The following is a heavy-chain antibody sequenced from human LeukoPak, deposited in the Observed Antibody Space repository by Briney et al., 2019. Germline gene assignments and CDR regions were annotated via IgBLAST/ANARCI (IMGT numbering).Heavy chain of an antibody. CDR1: GGSFSTYY. CDR3: ARGPTISETGYFDY. V-gene: IGHV4-34*01. CDR2: INHRGDT. D-gene: IGHD1-1*01. Sequence: SETLSLTCAVYGGSFSTYYWSWIRQSPGKGLECIAEINHRGDTNYNPSVKSRVTISVDTSKNLFSLKVRSVTAADTAVYYCARGPTISETGYFDYWGQGTLVTVSS. J-gene: IGHJ4*03.